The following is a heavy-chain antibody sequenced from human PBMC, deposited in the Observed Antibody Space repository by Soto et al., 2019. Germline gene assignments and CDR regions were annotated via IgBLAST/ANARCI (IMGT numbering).Heavy chain of an antibody. CDR2: ISSSSTYI. CDR3: AGELHCIGGTCYSFDY. Sequence: EVQLVESGGGLVKPGGSLRLSCAASGFTFSTYSMNWVRQAPGKGLEWVSSISSSSTYIYYADPVKGRFTISRDNAKNSLFLQMNSLRVEDTAVYYCAGELHCIGGTCYSFDYWGQGTLVTVSS. D-gene: IGHD2-15*01. J-gene: IGHJ4*02. CDR1: GFTFSTYS. V-gene: IGHV3-21*01.